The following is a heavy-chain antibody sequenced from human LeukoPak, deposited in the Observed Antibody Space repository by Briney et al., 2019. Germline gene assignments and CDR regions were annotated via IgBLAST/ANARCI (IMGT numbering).Heavy chain of an antibody. CDR1: GFTFSDYY. V-gene: IGHV3-11*04. Sequence: GGSLRLSCAASGFTFSDYYMSWIRQAPGKALEWVSYVSSGSSTIYYADSVKGRFTVSRDNGKRSLYLHMNSLRAEDTAMYYCARSGVAAAGGFYYYYYYMDVWGKGTTVTVSS. CDR2: VSSGSSTI. J-gene: IGHJ6*03. CDR3: ARSGVAAAGGFYYYYYYMDV. D-gene: IGHD6-13*01.